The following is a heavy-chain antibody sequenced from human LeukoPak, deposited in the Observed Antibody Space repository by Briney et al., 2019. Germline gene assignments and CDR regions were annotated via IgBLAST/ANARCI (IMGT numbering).Heavy chain of an antibody. Sequence: GGSLRLSCAASGFTFSNYWMHWVRQAPGKGLEWVSVIYSGGSTFYADSVKGRFTISRDNSKNTLYLQMNSLRAEDTAVYYCASDSYSPEYFQHWGQGTLVTVSS. D-gene: IGHD2-15*01. V-gene: IGHV3-66*01. J-gene: IGHJ1*01. CDR1: GFTFSNYW. CDR2: IYSGGST. CDR3: ASDSYSPEYFQH.